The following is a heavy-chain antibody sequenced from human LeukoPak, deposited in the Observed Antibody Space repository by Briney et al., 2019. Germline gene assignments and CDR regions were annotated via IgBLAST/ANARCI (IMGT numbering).Heavy chain of an antibody. Sequence: SETLSLTCTVSGGSISSSSYYWGWIRQPPGKGLEWIGSIYYSGSTYYNPSLKSRVTISVDTSKNQFSLKLSSVTAADTAVYYCARGKLERVGQFDYWGQGTLVTVSS. D-gene: IGHD1-1*01. V-gene: IGHV4-39*07. J-gene: IGHJ4*02. CDR2: IYYSGST. CDR3: ARGKLERVGQFDY. CDR1: GGSISSSSYY.